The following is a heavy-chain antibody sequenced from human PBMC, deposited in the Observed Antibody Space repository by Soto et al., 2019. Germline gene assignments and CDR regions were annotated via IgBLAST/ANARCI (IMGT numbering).Heavy chain of an antibody. Sequence: GASVKVSWKVSGYTLTELSMHWVRQAPGKGLEWMGGFDPEDGETIYAQKFQGRVTMTEDTSTDTAYMELSSLRSEDTVVYFCATGVVVVAAVHDAFAIWGQGTMVTVSS. V-gene: IGHV1-24*01. J-gene: IGHJ3*02. D-gene: IGHD2-15*01. CDR2: FDPEDGET. CDR1: GYTLTELS. CDR3: ATGVVVVAAVHDAFAI.